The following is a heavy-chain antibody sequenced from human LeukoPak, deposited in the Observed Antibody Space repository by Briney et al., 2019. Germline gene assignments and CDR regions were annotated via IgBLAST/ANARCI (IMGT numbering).Heavy chain of an antibody. J-gene: IGHJ6*03. D-gene: IGHD2-2*02. CDR1: GYTFTSYD. V-gene: IGHV1-8*01. CDR2: MNPNSGNT. Sequence: ASVKVSCKASGYTFTSYDINWVRQATGQGLEWMGWMNPNSGNTGYAQKFQGRVTMTRNTSISTAYMELSSLRSEDTAVYYCARGWVVPAAIREGYYYYMDVWGKGTTVTVSS. CDR3: ARGWVVPAAIREGYYYYMDV.